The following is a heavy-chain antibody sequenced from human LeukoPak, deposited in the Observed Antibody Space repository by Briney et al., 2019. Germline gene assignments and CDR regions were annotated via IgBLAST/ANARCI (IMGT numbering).Heavy chain of an antibody. CDR3: ARLEVVASSAHY. CDR1: GYTFTGYY. Sequence: ASVKVSCKASGYTFTGYYMHWVRQAPGQGLEWMGWINPNSGGTNYAQKFQGRVTMTRDTSISTAYLQWSSLKASDTAMYYCARLEVVASSAHYWGQGTLVTVSS. V-gene: IGHV1-2*02. D-gene: IGHD5-12*01. J-gene: IGHJ4*02. CDR2: INPNSGGT.